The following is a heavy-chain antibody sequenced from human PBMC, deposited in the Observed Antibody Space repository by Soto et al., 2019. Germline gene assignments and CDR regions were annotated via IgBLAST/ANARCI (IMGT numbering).Heavy chain of an antibody. D-gene: IGHD5-12*01. CDR1: GFTFSNSW. CDR3: VNSGYSGAGVYYFDF. V-gene: IGHV3-74*01. J-gene: IGHJ4*02. CDR2: INGDGSTI. Sequence: EVQLVESGGGLVQPGGSLRLSCAASGFTFSNSWIHWVRQAPGKGLVWVSRINGDGSTINYADSVKGRFTISRDNAKNTLYLQLNSLRVEDTAVYYCVNSGYSGAGVYYFDFWGQGTLVTVSS.